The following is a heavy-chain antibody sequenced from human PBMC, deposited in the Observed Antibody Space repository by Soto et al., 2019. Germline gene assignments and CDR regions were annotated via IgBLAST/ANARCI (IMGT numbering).Heavy chain of an antibody. CDR1: GGTFSSYA. CDR2: IIPIFGTA. CDR3: ARDDSSSWYLDSGWFDP. V-gene: IGHV1-69*12. J-gene: IGHJ5*02. Sequence: QVQLAQSGAEVKKPGSSVKVSCKASGGTFSSYAISWVRQAPGQGLEWMGGIIPIFGTANYAQKFQGRVTITADESTSTAYMELSSLRSEDTAVYYCARDDSSSWYLDSGWFDPWGQGTLVTVSS. D-gene: IGHD6-13*01.